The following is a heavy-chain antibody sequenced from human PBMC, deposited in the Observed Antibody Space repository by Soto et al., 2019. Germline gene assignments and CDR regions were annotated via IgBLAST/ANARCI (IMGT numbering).Heavy chain of an antibody. CDR3: ARLHNYSAFTAY. J-gene: IGHJ1*01. D-gene: IGHD4-4*01. CDR2: IYYSGST. Sequence: RRISQPPGKGLEWIGYIYYSGSTNYNPSLKSRVTISVDTSKNQFSLKLSSVTAADSAVYSCARLHNYSAFTAYLGHRTPVTVSP. V-gene: IGHV4-59*01.